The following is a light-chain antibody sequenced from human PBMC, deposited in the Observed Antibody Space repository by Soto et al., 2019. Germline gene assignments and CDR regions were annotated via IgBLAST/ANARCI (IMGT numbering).Light chain of an antibody. CDR2: DAS. Sequence: DIHMSHAPSTLSASVLYRVTITFRASQSISSWLAWYHQKPGKAPKLLIFDASSFESGVPSRFSGSGSGTELTLTISGLQPDDFATYFCQQYKSYAPTFGQGTKVDIK. CDR3: QQYKSYAPT. J-gene: IGKJ1*01. CDR1: QSISSW. V-gene: IGKV1-5*01.